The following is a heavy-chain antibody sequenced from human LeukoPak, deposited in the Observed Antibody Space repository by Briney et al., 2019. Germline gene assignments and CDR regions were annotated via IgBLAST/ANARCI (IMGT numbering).Heavy chain of an antibody. Sequence: GGSLRLSCAASGFTFSSYAMSWVRQAPGRGLEWVSAISGSGASTYYADSVKGRFTISRDNSKNTLYLQMNSLRAEDTAVYYCAKAWLEQGGMFDYWGQGTPVTVSS. CDR3: AKAWLEQGGMFDY. V-gene: IGHV3-23*01. J-gene: IGHJ4*02. CDR1: GFTFSSYA. CDR2: ISGSGAST. D-gene: IGHD1/OR15-1a*01.